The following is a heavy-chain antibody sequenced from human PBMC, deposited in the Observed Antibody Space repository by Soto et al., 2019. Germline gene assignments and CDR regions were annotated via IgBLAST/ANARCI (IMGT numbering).Heavy chain of an antibody. V-gene: IGHV5-51*01. CDR3: ARHLLPCSASTCYGVDV. CDR1: RYNFGRYW. J-gene: IGHJ6*02. Sequence: GASLTISCQGSRYNFGRYWIGWVRQRPEKALEWMVIVYPGDPRTRYSPSFQGQVPIPADNSISTAYLEWRNLKASDSAMYYCARHLLPCSASTCYGVDVWGQGTTVTVSS. CDR2: VYPGDPRT. D-gene: IGHD2-15*01.